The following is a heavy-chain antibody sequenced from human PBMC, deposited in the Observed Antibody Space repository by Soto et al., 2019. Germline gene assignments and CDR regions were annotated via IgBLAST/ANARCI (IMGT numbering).Heavy chain of an antibody. Sequence: GGSLRLSCAASGFTFSSYGMHWVRQAPGKGLEWVAVISYDGSNKYYADSVKGRFTISRDNSKNTLYLQMNSLRAEDTAVYYCAKEGRITIFGVVILYYYYYYMDVWGKGTTVTVSS. CDR3: AKEGRITIFGVVILYYYYYYMDV. V-gene: IGHV3-30*18. CDR2: ISYDGSNK. D-gene: IGHD3-3*01. CDR1: GFTFSSYG. J-gene: IGHJ6*03.